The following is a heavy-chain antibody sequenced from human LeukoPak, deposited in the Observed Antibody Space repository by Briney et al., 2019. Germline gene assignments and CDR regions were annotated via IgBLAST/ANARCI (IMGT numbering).Heavy chain of an antibody. J-gene: IGHJ4*02. CDR1: GFTFSSYS. CDR2: ISYDGSNK. V-gene: IGHV3-30*18. CDR3: AKERRGYCPTMRCYDCDY. Sequence: GGSLRLSCAASGFTFSSYSMNWVRQAPGKGPEWVAVISYDGSNKYYADSVKGRFTISRDNSKNTLYLQMNSLRAEDTAVYYCAKERRGYCPTMRCYDCDYWGQGTLLTVSS. D-gene: IGHD2-8*01.